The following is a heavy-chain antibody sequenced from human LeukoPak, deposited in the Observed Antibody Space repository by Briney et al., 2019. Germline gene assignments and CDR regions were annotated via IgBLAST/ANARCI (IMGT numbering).Heavy chain of an antibody. Sequence: KPSEALSLTRTVSGGSISSSSYHRGWIRPPPGKGPEGIGSIYYSGNTYYNPSLKSRVTISVDTSKDQFSLKLTSVTAADTAVYYCARSNGDYFAYIDYWGQGTLVTVSS. J-gene: IGHJ4*02. V-gene: IGHV4-39*01. CDR2: IYYSGNT. CDR3: ARSNGDYFAYIDY. D-gene: IGHD4-17*01. CDR1: GGSISSSSYH.